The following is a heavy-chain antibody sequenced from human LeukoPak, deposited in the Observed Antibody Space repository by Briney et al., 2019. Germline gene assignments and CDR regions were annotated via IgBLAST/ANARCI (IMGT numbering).Heavy chain of an antibody. CDR2: IYRGGNT. V-gene: IGHV3-53*01. J-gene: IGHJ4*02. D-gene: IGHD1-26*01. CDR3: ANGVGGTTSGFDN. Sequence: PGGSLRLSCAASGFTVSSNYMSWVRQAPGKGLEWVSIIYRGGNTYYADSVKGRFTISRDNSKNTLYFQMNSLRAEDTAVYYCANGVGGTTSGFDNWGQGTLVTVSS. CDR1: GFTVSSNY.